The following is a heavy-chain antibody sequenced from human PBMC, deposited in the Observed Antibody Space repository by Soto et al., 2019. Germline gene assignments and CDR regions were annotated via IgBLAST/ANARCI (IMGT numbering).Heavy chain of an antibody. V-gene: IGHV1-69*01. D-gene: IGHD3-10*01. CDR3: ARDKETGVNWFDP. CDR2: IIPISGTA. Sequence: QVQLVQSGAEVKKPGSSVKVSCKASGGTFSSYAISWVRQAPGQGLEWMGGIIPISGTANYAQKVQGRVTITADESTRTGYMELSSLRSEDTAVYYCARDKETGVNWFDPWGQGTLVTVSS. J-gene: IGHJ5*02. CDR1: GGTFSSYA.